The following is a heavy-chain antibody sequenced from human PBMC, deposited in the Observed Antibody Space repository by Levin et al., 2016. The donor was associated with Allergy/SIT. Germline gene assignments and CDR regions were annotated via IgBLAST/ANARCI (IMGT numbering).Heavy chain of an antibody. V-gene: IGHV4-59*01. CDR3: ASTMVRGVRPYYYYGMDV. CDR2: IYYSGST. Sequence: RQAPGKGLEWIGYIYYSGSTNYNPSLKSRVTISVDTSKNQFSLKLSSVTAADTAVYYCASTMVRGVRPYYYYGMDVWGQGTTVTVSS. J-gene: IGHJ6*02. D-gene: IGHD3-10*01.